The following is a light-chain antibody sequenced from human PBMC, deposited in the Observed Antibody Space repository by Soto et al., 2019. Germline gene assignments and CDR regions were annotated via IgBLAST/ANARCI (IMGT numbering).Light chain of an antibody. CDR2: RLS. CDR1: QSINTW. CDR3: QQYNTNSMS. J-gene: IGKJ1*01. Sequence: DIQMTQSPSTLSAFVGDRVTITGRASQSINTWLAWYQQKPGKAPNLLIYRLSNLESGVPSRFSGGGSGTEFTLTISSLQPDDFASDYCQQYNTNSMSFGQETKVEVK. V-gene: IGKV1-5*03.